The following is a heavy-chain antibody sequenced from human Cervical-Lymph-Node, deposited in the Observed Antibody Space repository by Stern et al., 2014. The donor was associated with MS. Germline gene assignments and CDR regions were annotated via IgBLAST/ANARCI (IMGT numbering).Heavy chain of an antibody. CDR1: GFTFRNYW. Sequence: EVQLVESGGGLVQPGGSLRLSCGASGFTFRNYWMHWVRQGPGKGLVWGARINRDGTTITHADSVKGRFTISRDNAKNTLYLQMNSLRVEDTAVYYCTKDTYGPEDYWGQGTSVTVSS. CDR3: TKDTYGPEDY. D-gene: IGHD3-10*01. CDR2: INRDGTTI. V-gene: IGHV3-74*03. J-gene: IGHJ4*02.